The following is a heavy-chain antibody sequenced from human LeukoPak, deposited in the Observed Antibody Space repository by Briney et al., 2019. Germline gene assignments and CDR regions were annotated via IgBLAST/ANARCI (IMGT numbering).Heavy chain of an antibody. CDR2: LSRGGKTI. CDR3: ARVTAATGAYYFDY. J-gene: IGHJ4*02. CDR1: GFTFSDYY. V-gene: IGHV3-11*01. D-gene: IGHD1-1*01. Sequence: PGGSLRLSCAASGFTFSDYYMSWIRQAPGMGLEWVSYLSRGGKTIYYADSVKGRFTISRDNAKNSLYLQMNSLRAEDTAVYYCARVTAATGAYYFDYWGQGTLVTVSS.